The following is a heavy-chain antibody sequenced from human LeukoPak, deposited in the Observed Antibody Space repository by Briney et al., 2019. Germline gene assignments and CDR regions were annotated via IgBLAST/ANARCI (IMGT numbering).Heavy chain of an antibody. D-gene: IGHD3-10*01. CDR1: GYTFTSYG. V-gene: IGHV1-18*01. Sequence: GASVKVSCKASGYTFTSYGISWVRHAPGQGLEWMGWISAYNGNTNYAQKLQGRVTMTTDTSTSTAYMELRSLRSDDTAVYYCARDRDYYYGSGIRFDLWGRGTLVTVSS. CDR3: ARDRDYYYGSGIRFDL. J-gene: IGHJ2*01. CDR2: ISAYNGNT.